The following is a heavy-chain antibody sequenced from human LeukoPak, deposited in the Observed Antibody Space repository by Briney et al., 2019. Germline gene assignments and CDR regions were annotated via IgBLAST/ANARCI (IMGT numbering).Heavy chain of an antibody. D-gene: IGHD3-9*01. Sequence: GGSLRLSCAASGFTFSSYGMHWVRQAPGKGLEWVSYISSSGSTIYYADSVKGRFTISRDNAKNSLYLQMNSLRAEDTAVYYCARDHYDILTGPDYWGQGTLVTVSS. J-gene: IGHJ4*02. CDR3: ARDHYDILTGPDY. CDR1: GFTFSSYG. V-gene: IGHV3-48*04. CDR2: ISSSGSTI.